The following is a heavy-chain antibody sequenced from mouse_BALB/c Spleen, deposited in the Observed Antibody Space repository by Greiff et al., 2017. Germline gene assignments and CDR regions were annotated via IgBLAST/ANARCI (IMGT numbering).Heavy chain of an antibody. J-gene: IGHJ2*01. CDR1: GYTFTDYV. Sequence: VKLMESGPELVKPGASVKMSCKASGYTFTDYVISWVKQRTGQGLEWIGEIYPGSGSTYYNEKFKGKATLTADKSSNTAYMQLSSLTSEDSAVYYCAREDYYGPYYFDYWGQGTTLTVSS. D-gene: IGHD1-1*01. CDR3: AREDYYGPYYFDY. V-gene: IGHV1-77*01. CDR2: IYPGSGST.